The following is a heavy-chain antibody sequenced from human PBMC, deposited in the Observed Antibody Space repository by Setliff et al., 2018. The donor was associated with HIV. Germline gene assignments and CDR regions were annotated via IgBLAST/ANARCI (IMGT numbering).Heavy chain of an antibody. CDR2: IYHYGSP. CDR3: ARGGRSDGYHIAS. V-gene: IGHV4-59*13. J-gene: IGHJ4*02. CDR1: GGSISSYF. D-gene: IGHD2-15*01. Sequence: SKTLSLTCTVSGGSISSYFWTWIRQSPEKGLEWIGYIYHYGSPNYNPSLQSRVTLSVDTSKNQFSLTLTSVTAADTAVYYCARGGRSDGYHIASWGQGILVTVSS.